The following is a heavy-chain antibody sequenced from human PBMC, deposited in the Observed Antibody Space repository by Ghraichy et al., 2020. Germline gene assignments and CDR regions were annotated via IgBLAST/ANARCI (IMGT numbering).Heavy chain of an antibody. CDR1: GFTFSSYA. CDR3: ARVRSGRIAARPVLFGGFDY. V-gene: IGHV3-30*04. Sequence: GGSLRLSCAASGFTFSSYAMHWVRQAPGKGLEWVAVISYDGSNKYYADSVKGRFTISRDNSKNTLYLQMNSLRAEDTAVYYCARVRSGRIAARPVLFGGFDYWGQGTLVTVSS. J-gene: IGHJ4*02. CDR2: ISYDGSNK. D-gene: IGHD6-6*01.